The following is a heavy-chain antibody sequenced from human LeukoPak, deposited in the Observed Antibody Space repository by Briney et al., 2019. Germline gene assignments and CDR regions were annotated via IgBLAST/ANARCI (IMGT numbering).Heavy chain of an antibody. CDR3: TRDQT. CDR2: IKEDGSQK. CDR1: LGSHW. J-gene: IGHJ4*02. Sequence: PGGFLRLSCVGALGSHWMGWVRQAPGKGLEWVANIKEDGSQKYYMDSVKGRFTISRDNAKSSLFLQMNNLRVGDTAVYYCTRDQTWGQGTLVTVSS. V-gene: IGHV3-7*01.